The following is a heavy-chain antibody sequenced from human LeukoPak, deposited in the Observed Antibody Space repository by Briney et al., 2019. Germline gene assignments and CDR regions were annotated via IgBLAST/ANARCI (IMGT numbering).Heavy chain of an antibody. Sequence: ASVKLSCKASGSTFTGYYMHWLRQSPRQGLEWMVWINPNSDGTNYAQNFQGRVTKTRDTSNTTAYMELSRLRSDDTAVYYCAREGAPHSSGWYDYWGQGTLVTVSS. V-gene: IGHV1-2*02. J-gene: IGHJ4*02. CDR1: GSTFTGYY. D-gene: IGHD6-19*01. CDR3: AREGAPHSSGWYDY. CDR2: INPNSDGT.